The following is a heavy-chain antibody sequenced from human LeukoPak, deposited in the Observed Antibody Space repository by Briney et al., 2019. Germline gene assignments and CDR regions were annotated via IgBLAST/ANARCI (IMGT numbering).Heavy chain of an antibody. D-gene: IGHD3-10*01. Sequence: SSETLSLTCTVSGGSISSSSYYWGWIRQPPGKGLEWIGTIYYRGSTYYNPSLKSRVTISVDTSKNQFSLKLSSVTAADTAVYYCARAAYGSGSYYPPLSYYYYGMDVWGQGTTVTVSS. CDR2: IYYRGST. J-gene: IGHJ6*02. V-gene: IGHV4-39*07. CDR3: ARAAYGSGSYYPPLSYYYYGMDV. CDR1: GGSISSSSYY.